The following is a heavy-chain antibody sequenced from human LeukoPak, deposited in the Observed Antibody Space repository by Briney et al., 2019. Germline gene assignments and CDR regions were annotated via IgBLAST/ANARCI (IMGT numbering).Heavy chain of an antibody. Sequence: GGSLRLSCAASGFTFSDYYMSWIRQAPGKGLEWVSYISTSGTAVYYADSVKGRFTISRDNAKNSLYLQMNSLRAEDTAVYYCARDSVNYDSSGYYSILFDYWGQGTLVTVSS. V-gene: IGHV3-11*04. CDR2: ISTSGTAV. J-gene: IGHJ4*02. CDR1: GFTFSDYY. D-gene: IGHD3-22*01. CDR3: ARDSVNYDSSGYYSILFDY.